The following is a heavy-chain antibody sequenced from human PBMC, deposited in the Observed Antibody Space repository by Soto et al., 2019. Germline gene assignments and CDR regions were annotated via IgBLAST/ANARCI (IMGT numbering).Heavy chain of an antibody. J-gene: IGHJ4*02. D-gene: IGHD4-17*01. Sequence: SETLSLTCTVSGGSISSSSYYWGWIRQPPGKGLEWIGSIYYSGSTYYNPSLKSRVTISVDTSKNQFSLKLSSVTAADTAVYYCARHVDYDDLADRGQGSLVTVSS. CDR3: ARHVDYDDLAD. CDR1: GGSISSSSYY. V-gene: IGHV4-39*01. CDR2: IYYSGST.